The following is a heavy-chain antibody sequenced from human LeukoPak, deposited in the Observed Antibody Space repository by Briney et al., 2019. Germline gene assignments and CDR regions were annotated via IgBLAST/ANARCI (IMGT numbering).Heavy chain of an antibody. V-gene: IGHV3-7*01. J-gene: IGHJ3*02. Sequence: GGSLRLSCAASGFTVSSNYMSWVRQAPGKGLEWVANIKQDGSEKYYVDSVKGRFTISRDNAKNSLYLQMNSLRAEDTAVYYCARGRFYYDFWSGYYPGAFDIWGQGTMVTVSS. CDR1: GFTVSSNY. CDR3: ARGRFYYDFWSGYYPGAFDI. D-gene: IGHD3-3*01. CDR2: IKQDGSEK.